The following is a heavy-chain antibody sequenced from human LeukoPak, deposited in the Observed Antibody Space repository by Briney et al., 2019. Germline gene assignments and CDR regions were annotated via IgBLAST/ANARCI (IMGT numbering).Heavy chain of an antibody. CDR1: GGSFSGYY. CDR3: ARVGIAVARRALGY. V-gene: IGHV4-34*01. CDR2: INHSGST. Sequence: SETLSLTCAVYGGSFSGYYWSWIRRPPGKGLEWIGEINHSGSTNYNPSLKSRVTISVDTSKNQFSLKLSSVTAADTAVYYCARVGIAVARRALGYWGQGTLVTVSS. D-gene: IGHD6-19*01. J-gene: IGHJ4*02.